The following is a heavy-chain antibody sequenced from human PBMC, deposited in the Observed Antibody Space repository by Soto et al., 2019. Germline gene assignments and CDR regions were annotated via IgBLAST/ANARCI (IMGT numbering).Heavy chain of an antibody. CDR3: ARAPGFDYDSSGYYFYDY. J-gene: IGHJ4*02. CDR1: GGSFSGYY. Sequence: QVQLQQWGAGLLKPSETLSLTCAVYGGSFSGYYWSWIRQPPGKGLEWIGEINHSGSTNYNPSLKSRVTISVDTSKNQFSLKLSSVTAADTAVYYCARAPGFDYDSSGYYFYDYWGQGTLVTVSS. D-gene: IGHD3-22*01. CDR2: INHSGST. V-gene: IGHV4-34*01.